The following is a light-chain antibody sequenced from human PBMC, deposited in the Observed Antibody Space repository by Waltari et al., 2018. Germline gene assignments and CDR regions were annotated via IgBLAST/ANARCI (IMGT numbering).Light chain of an antibody. CDR3: QHYNTNSPT. Sequence: DIQMTQSPSTLSAYIGDRVTITSRASQMISSSLAWYQQKPGKAPKLLIYKASSLESGVPSRFSGSGSETEFTLTISSLQSDDFATYYCQHYNTNSPTFGQGTKVEIK. CDR1: QMISSS. J-gene: IGKJ1*01. CDR2: KAS. V-gene: IGKV1-5*03.